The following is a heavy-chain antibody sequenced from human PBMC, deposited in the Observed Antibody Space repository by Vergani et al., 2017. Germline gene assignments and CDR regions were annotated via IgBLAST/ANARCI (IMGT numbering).Heavy chain of an antibody. J-gene: IGHJ2*01. D-gene: IGHD1-26*01. V-gene: IGHV4-30-2*01. CDR2: IYHSGST. Sequence: QLQLQESGSGLVKPSQTLSLTCAVSGGSISSGGYSWSWIRQPPGKGLEWIGYIYHSGSTYYNPSLKSRVTISVDRSKNQFSLKLSSVTAADTAVYYCARTWDSSGSDLSDWYFDLWGRGTLVTVSS. CDR1: GGSISSGGYS. CDR3: ARTWDSSGSDLSDWYFDL.